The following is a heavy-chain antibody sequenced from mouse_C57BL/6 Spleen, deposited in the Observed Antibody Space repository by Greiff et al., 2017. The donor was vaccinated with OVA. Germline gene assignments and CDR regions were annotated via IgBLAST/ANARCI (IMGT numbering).Heavy chain of an antibody. CDR1: GYAFSSSW. D-gene: IGHD1-1*01. J-gene: IGHJ1*03. V-gene: IGHV1-82*01. CDR3: ASLYYGSFYWYFDV. CDR2: IYPGDGDT. Sequence: QVQLKQSGPELVKPGASVRISCKASGYAFSSSWMNWVKQRPGKGLEWIGRIYPGDGDTNYNGKFKGKATLTADKSSSTAYMQLSSLTSEDSAVYFCASLYYGSFYWYFDVWGTGTTVTVSS.